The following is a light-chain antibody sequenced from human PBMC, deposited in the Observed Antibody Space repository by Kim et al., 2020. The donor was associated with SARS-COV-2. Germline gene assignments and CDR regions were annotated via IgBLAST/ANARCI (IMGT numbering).Light chain of an antibody. V-gene: IGKV3-20*01. CDR3: QQYETSPYT. Sequence: PGGRATLSCRASQSVSSSYLAWYQQKAGQPPRLLIYGASTRATGIPDRFNGGGSGTDFTLTISRLEPEDFALYFCQQYETSPYTFGQGTKLEIK. CDR2: GAS. CDR1: QSVSSSY. J-gene: IGKJ2*01.